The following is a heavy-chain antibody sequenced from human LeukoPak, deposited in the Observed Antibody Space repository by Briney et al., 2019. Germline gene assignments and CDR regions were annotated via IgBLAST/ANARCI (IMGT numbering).Heavy chain of an antibody. J-gene: IGHJ6*04. CDR2: INEDGSGK. CDR1: GFSFSSHW. CDR3: ATRHCSIAACRASSYKCMDD. V-gene: IGHV3-7*01. D-gene: IGHD4-11*01. Sequence: GGSLRLSCSASGFSFSSHWMTWVRQAPGKGLEWVANINEDGSGKYYVDSVKGRFTISRDNAENSVHLQMNSLRAEDTAVYYCATRHCSIAACRASSYKCMDDWGKGTTVTVSS.